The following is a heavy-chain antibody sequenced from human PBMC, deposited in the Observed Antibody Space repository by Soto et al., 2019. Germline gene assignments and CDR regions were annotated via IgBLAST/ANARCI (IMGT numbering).Heavy chain of an antibody. D-gene: IGHD2-21*02. J-gene: IGHJ4*02. CDR1: GGSIISRSYC. V-gene: IGHV4-39*01. CDR2: IYYSGST. Sequence: FVTLFPTWTVTGGSIISRSYCWGWIPTPPGKGLEWIGSIYYSGSTYNNPSLRSRVSMSIDTSKDQFSLKLKSVTAADTALYFCARQRTSVVTQAYFDVWGPGSLVTVSS. CDR3: ARQRTSVVTQAYFDV.